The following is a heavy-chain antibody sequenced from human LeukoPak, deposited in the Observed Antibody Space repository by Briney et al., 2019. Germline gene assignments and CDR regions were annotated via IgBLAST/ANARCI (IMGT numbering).Heavy chain of an antibody. J-gene: IGHJ4*02. CDR3: AREPSYYFDY. CDR1: GFTFSSYA. CDR2: ISYDGSNK. Sequence: GGSLRLSCAASGFTFSSYAMHWVRQAPGKGLEWEAVISYDGSNKYYADSVKGRFTISRDNSKNTLYLQMNSLRAEDTAVYYCAREPSYYFDYWGQGTLVTVSS. V-gene: IGHV3-30-3*01.